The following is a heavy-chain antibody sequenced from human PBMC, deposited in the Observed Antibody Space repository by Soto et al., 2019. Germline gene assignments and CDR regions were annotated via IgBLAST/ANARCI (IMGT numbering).Heavy chain of an antibody. J-gene: IGHJ3*02. D-gene: IGHD5-12*01. Sequence: GESLRLSCAASGFTVSSYEMDWVRQAPGKGLEWVAYISISGGTIYYGDSVEGRFTISRDNADNSLYLQMNSLRAEDTAVYYCTKEKSVINSGYDAFDIWGRGTVVTVSS. CDR2: ISISGGTI. CDR1: GFTVSSYE. V-gene: IGHV3-48*03. CDR3: TKEKSVINSGYDAFDI.